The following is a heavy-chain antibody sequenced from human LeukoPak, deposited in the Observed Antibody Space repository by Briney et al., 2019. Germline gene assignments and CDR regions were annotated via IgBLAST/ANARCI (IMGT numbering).Heavy chain of an antibody. D-gene: IGHD1-1*01. CDR2: ISNNGGSS. CDR1: GFTFSAYA. CDR3: VKITSVTGGDC. Sequence: PGGSLRLSCSASGFTFSAYAMYWVRQAPGKGLEYVSGISNNGGSSFYAGSVKGRFTISRDNSKSTLYLQMSSLRAEDTAVYYCVKITSVTGGDCWGQGTRLTVSS. V-gene: IGHV3-64D*09. J-gene: IGHJ4*02.